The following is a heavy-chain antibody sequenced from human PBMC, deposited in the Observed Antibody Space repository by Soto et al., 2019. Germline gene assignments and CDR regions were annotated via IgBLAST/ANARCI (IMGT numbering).Heavy chain of an antibody. V-gene: IGHV1-8*01. CDR3: ARGILSSSYEMNWFGP. CDR1: GYTFTSYD. CDR2: MNPNSGNT. D-gene: IGHD6-6*01. J-gene: IGHJ5*02. Sequence: VASVKVSCKASGYTFTSYDINWVRQATGQGLEWMGWMNPNSGNTGYAQKFQGRVTMTRNTSISTAYMELGSLTSEDTAVYYCARGILSSSYEMNWFGPWGQGTQVTVSS.